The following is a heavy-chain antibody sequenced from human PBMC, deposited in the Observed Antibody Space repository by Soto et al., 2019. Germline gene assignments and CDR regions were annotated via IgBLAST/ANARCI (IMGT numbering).Heavy chain of an antibody. CDR1: GFTFSSYA. V-gene: IGHV3-30-3*01. CDR3: ARDRLGIAAAGTLDY. D-gene: IGHD6-13*01. J-gene: IGHJ4*02. Sequence: HPGGSLRLSCAASGFTFSSYAMHWVRQAPGKGLEWVAVISYDGSNKYYADSVKGRFTISRDNSKNTLYLQMNSLRAEDTAVYYCARDRLGIAAAGTLDYWGQGTLVTVSS. CDR2: ISYDGSNK.